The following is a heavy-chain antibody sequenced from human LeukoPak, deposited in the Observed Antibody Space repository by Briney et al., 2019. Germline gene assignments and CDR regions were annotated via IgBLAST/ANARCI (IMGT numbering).Heavy chain of an antibody. J-gene: IGHJ6*03. CDR2: INHSGST. CDR3: ARQKSTQYCSSTSCCYYYYYMDV. V-gene: IGHV4-34*01. D-gene: IGHD2-2*01. CDR1: GGSFSGYY. Sequence: PSETLSLTCAVYGGSFSGYYWSWLRQPPGKGLEGIGVINHSGSTNYNPSLKSRVTISVDTSKNQFSLKLRSVTAADTAVYYCARQKSTQYCSSTSCCYYYYYMDVWGKGTTVTVSS.